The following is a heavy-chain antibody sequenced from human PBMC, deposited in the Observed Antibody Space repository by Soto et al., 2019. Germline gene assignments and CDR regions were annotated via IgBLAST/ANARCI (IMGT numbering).Heavy chain of an antibody. CDR1: GFTFSDYY. Sequence: QVQLVESGGGLVKPGGSLRLSRTASGFTFSDYYMGWIRQAPGEGLEYMSYISISGTSVYYADSVKGRFTISRDNTRNSLYLQMNSLSAEDTAMYYCARVLYGSGTNWFDPWGQGALVTVSS. CDR2: ISISGTSV. V-gene: IGHV3-11*01. CDR3: ARVLYGSGTNWFDP. D-gene: IGHD3-10*01. J-gene: IGHJ5*02.